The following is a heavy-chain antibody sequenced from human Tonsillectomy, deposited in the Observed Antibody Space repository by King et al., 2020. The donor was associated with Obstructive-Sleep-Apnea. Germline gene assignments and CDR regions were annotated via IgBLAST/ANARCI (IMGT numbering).Heavy chain of an antibody. CDR1: GFTFSSYA. Sequence: VQLVESGGGLVQPGGSLRLSCAPSGFTFSSYALSWVRQAPGKGLEWVSAISGSGGSPYYADSVKGRFTISSDNSKNTLYLQMNSLRAEDTAVYYCAKELEIAVAGFDYWGQGTLVTVSS. D-gene: IGHD6-19*01. J-gene: IGHJ4*02. V-gene: IGHV3-23*04. CDR3: AKELEIAVAGFDY. CDR2: ISGSGGSP.